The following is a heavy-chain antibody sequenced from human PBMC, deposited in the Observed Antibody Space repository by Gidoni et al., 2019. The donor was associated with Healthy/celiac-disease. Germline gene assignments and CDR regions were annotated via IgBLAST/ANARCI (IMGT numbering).Heavy chain of an antibody. D-gene: IGHD2-15*01. CDR3: ARESQDCSGGSCYSGDYYYYYGMDV. CDR1: GYTFTGYY. J-gene: IGHJ6*02. V-gene: IGHV1-2*02. Sequence: EVKKPGASVKVSCKASGYTFTGYYMHWVRQAPGQGLEWMGWINPNSGGTNYAQKFQGRVTMTRDTSISTAYMEPGRLRSDDTAVYYCARESQDCSGGSCYSGDYYYYYGMDVWGQGTTVTVSS. CDR2: INPNSGGT.